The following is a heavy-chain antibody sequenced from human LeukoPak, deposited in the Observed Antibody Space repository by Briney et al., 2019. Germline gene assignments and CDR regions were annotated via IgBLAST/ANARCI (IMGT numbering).Heavy chain of an antibody. Sequence: GGSLRLSCAASAFSLNAYNMNWVRQAPGKGLEWVSYISSSGSTIYYADSVKGRFTISRDNAKNSLYLQMNSLRAEDTAVYYCARGAGYYGSGSYVDWGQGTLVTVSS. CDR2: ISSSGSTI. CDR1: AFSLNAYN. J-gene: IGHJ4*02. D-gene: IGHD3-10*01. CDR3: ARGAGYYGSGSYVD. V-gene: IGHV3-11*01.